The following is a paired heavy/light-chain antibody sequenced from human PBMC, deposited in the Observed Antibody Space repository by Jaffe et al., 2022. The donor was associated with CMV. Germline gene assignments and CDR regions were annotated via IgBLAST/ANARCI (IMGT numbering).Heavy chain of an antibody. V-gene: IGHV1-69*01. CDR1: GGTFNNFA. CDR3: ARSTYYDNVWATYRYMYNWFGL. CDR2: IIPTLGTP. D-gene: IGHD3-16*02. Sequence: QVRLVQSGAEVKKPGSPVKVSCKASGGTFNNFAISWVRQAPGQGFEWLGGIIPTLGTPKYAQKFQGRVTITADESTRTAYMEMSSLSFEDTAVYYCARSTYYDNVWATYRYMYNWFGLWGQGTLVTVSS. J-gene: IGHJ5*02.
Light chain of an antibody. V-gene: IGKV3-15*01. J-gene: IGKJ4*01. CDR1: QSVSSS. CDR3: QQYNNWPLT. CDR2: GAS. Sequence: EIVMTQSPATLSVSPGERVTLSCRASQSVSSSLAWYQQKFGQAPRLLIYGASTRATDIPARFSGSGSGTEFTLTISSLQSEDFAVYYCQQYNNWPLTFGGGTKVEIK.